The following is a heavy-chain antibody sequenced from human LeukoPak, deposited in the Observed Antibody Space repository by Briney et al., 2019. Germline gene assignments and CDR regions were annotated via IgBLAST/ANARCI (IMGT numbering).Heavy chain of an antibody. J-gene: IGHJ4*02. V-gene: IGHV3-49*03. CDR3: TRDGLGDFWSGYSSFDY. CDR2: IRSKAYGGTT. CDR1: GFTFSVYN. D-gene: IGHD3-3*01. Sequence: GGSLRLSCSASGFTFSVYNMAWFRQAPGKGLEWVGFIRSKAYGGTTEYAASVKGRFTISRDDSKSIAYLQMNSLKTEDTAVYYCTRDGLGDFWSGYSSFDYWGQGTLVTVSS.